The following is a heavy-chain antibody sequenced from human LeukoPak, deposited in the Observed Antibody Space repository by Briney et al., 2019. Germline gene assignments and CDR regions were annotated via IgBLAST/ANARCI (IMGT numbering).Heavy chain of an antibody. CDR1: GYTFTSYD. CDR2: MNPNSGNT. D-gene: IGHD1-14*01. Sequence: ASVKVSCKASGYTFTSYDINWVRQATGQGLEWMGWMNPNSGNTGYAQKLQGRVTMTTDTSTSTAYMELRSLRSDDTAVYYCARDSRRNHDYGDYWGQGTLVTVSS. J-gene: IGHJ4*02. CDR3: ARDSRRNHDYGDY. V-gene: IGHV1-8*01.